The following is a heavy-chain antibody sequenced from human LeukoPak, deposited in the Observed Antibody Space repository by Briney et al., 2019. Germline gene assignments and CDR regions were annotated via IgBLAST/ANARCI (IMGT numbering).Heavy chain of an antibody. CDR2: ISSTSSYM. V-gene: IGHV3-21*01. Sequence: GGSLRLSWAASGFTFRSYYMNWVREAPGKGLEWVSSISSTSSYMYYTDSVKGRFTISRDNAKNSLYLQMNSLRAEDTAVYYCAGSIDYWGQGTLVTVSS. J-gene: IGHJ4*02. CDR3: AGSIDY. CDR1: GFTFRSYY.